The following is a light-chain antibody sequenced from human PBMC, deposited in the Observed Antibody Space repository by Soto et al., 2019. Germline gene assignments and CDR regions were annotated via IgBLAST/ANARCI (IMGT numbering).Light chain of an antibody. J-gene: IGLJ3*02. Sequence: QSVLTQPPSVSGAPGQRVTISFTGSSSNIGAGYDVHWYQQVTGTAPKLLIYVNNNRPSGVPDRFSGSKSGTSASLVITGLQAADEADYYCQSYDSSLSASVFGGGTKLTVL. CDR1: SSNIGAGYD. CDR2: VNN. CDR3: QSYDSSLSASV. V-gene: IGLV1-40*01.